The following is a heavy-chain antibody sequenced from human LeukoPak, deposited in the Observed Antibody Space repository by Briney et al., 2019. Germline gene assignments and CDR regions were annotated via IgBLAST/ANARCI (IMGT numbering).Heavy chain of an antibody. CDR2: IYPGDSDT. CDR1: GHSLTSYW. V-gene: IGHV5-51*01. Sequence: GESLKISCKGSGHSLTSYWIGWVRQMPGKGLEWMGIIYPGDSDTRYSPSFQGQVTISADKSISTAYLQWSSLKASDTAMYYCARLGDFWSGSYYFDYWGQGTLVTVSS. CDR3: ARLGDFWSGSYYFDY. D-gene: IGHD3-3*01. J-gene: IGHJ4*02.